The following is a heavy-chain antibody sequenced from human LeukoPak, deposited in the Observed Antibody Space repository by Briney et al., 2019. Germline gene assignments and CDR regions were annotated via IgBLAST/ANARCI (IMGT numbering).Heavy chain of an antibody. J-gene: IGHJ4*02. CDR3: ASIAVPHGNS. CDR1: GYSFTNNW. CDR2: IYPGDSDT. D-gene: IGHD6-19*01. Sequence: GESLKISCKGSGYSFTNNWIAWVRQMPGKGLQWMGSIYPGDSDTRYSPSFQGQVTISTDKSINTAYLQWSSLKASDTAMYYCASIAVPHGNSWGQGTLVTVSS. V-gene: IGHV5-51*01.